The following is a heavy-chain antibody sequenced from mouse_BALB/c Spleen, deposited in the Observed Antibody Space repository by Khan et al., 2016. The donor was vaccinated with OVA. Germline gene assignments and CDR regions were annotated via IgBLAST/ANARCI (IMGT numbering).Heavy chain of an antibody. D-gene: IGHD2-3*01. CDR3: ARQPFYHYNSMDY. J-gene: IGHJ4*01. Sequence: QVQLKASGPGLVAPSQSLSITCTISGFSLTNYGIHWVRQPPGKGLEWLVVIWSDGSTTYNSALKSRLIISKDNSKSQVCLKMNSLQTDDTAVYFCARQPFYHYNSMDYWGQGTSVTVSS. CDR1: GFSLTNYG. CDR2: IWSDGST. V-gene: IGHV2-6-1*01.